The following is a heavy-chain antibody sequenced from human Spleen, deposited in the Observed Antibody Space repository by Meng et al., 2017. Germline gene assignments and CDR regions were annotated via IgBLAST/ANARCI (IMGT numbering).Heavy chain of an antibody. CDR3: ARIYSGYDSHGTMVDY. Sequence: GELGQSGAEVKKPGTPVKVSCKASGYTFTGYYIHWVRQAPGQGLEWMGRINPNTGGTNYAQKFQGRVTMTRDTSISTAYMELSNLRSDDTAVYYCARIYSGYDSHGTMVDYWGQGTLVTVSS. V-gene: IGHV1-2*06. D-gene: IGHD5-12*01. CDR2: INPNTGGT. J-gene: IGHJ4*02. CDR1: GYTFTGYY.